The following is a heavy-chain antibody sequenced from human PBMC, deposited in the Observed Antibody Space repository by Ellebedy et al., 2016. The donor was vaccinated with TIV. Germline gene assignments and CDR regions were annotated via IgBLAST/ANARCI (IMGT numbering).Heavy chain of an antibody. CDR1: GFTFSSYS. D-gene: IGHD1-1*01. Sequence: PGGSLRLSCAASGFTFSSYSMNWVRQAPGKGLEWVSYISSSISTIYYADSVKGRFTISRDNAKNLLYLQMNRLRDEDTAVYYCARDGNQLDYWGQGTLVIVSS. J-gene: IGHJ4*02. CDR2: ISSSISTI. V-gene: IGHV3-48*02. CDR3: ARDGNQLDY.